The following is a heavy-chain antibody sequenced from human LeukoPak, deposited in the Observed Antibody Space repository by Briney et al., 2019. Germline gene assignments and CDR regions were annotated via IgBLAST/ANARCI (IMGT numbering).Heavy chain of an antibody. J-gene: IGHJ4*02. CDR3: GRKSAARKTSEFDY. CDR2: IHPNSGGT. CDR1: RYTFTDYY. D-gene: IGHD6-6*01. V-gene: IGHV1-2*02. Sequence: ASVKLACKASRYTFTDYYMNRVRLARGHGLEWMGWIHPNSGGTNYAQKFQGRVTMTRDTSISTAYMELSRLTFDDTAVYYCGRKSAARKTSEFDYWGQGTLVTVSS.